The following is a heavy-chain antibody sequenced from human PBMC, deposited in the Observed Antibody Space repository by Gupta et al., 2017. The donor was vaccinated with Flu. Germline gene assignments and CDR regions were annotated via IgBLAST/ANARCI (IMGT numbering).Heavy chain of an antibody. D-gene: IGHD1-1*01. CDR3: GRDNGIASSGMGR. CDR2: IWYDGSNT. V-gene: IGHV3-33*01. Sequence: VRQAPGKGLEWVAAIWYDGSNTQYRDSVKGRFTISRDNSKNSLSLNMDSLRADDTALYFCGRDNGIASSGMGRWGQGTLVTVSS. J-gene: IGHJ4*02.